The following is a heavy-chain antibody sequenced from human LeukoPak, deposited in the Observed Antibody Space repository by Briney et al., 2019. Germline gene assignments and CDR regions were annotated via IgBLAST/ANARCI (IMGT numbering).Heavy chain of an antibody. V-gene: IGHV3-7*03. Sequence: GGSLRLSCAVSGLTFSSYNMNWVRQAPGKGLEWVAHIKGDGSGEYYVDSVKGRFTISIDNAKKSMYLQMNSLRVEDTAIYYCVSGSGWIFDYWGQGTLVTVSS. CDR2: IKGDGSGE. D-gene: IGHD6-19*01. CDR1: GLTFSSYN. J-gene: IGHJ4*02. CDR3: VSGSGWIFDY.